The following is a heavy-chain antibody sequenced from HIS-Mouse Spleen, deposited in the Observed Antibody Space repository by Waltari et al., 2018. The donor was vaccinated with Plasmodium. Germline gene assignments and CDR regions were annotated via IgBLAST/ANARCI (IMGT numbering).Heavy chain of an antibody. CDR1: GFTFSSSW. J-gene: IGHJ2*01. CDR3: ASSWYWYFDL. D-gene: IGHD6-13*01. Sequence: EVQLVESGGGLVQPGGSLSLSCAASGFTFSSSWLSWFRQAPGKGLEWVANIKQDGSEKYYVDSVKGRFTISRDNAKNSLYLQMNSLRAEDTAVYYCASSWYWYFDLWGRGTLVTVSS. V-gene: IGHV3-7*01. CDR2: IKQDGSEK.